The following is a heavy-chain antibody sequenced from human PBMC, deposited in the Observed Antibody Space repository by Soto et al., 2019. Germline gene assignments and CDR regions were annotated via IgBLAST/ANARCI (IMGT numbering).Heavy chain of an antibody. CDR1: AYTVSSYT. Sequence: DSVKVSCKAYAYTVSSYTLPWVLQAPGQRLEWMGWINAGNGDSKYSQKFQGRVSISRDTSASTASMELSSLTSEDAAVYYCARELQGLYYFDYWGQGTLVTVSS. J-gene: IGHJ4*02. D-gene: IGHD4-4*01. V-gene: IGHV1-3*01. CDR3: ARELQGLYYFDY. CDR2: INAGNGDS.